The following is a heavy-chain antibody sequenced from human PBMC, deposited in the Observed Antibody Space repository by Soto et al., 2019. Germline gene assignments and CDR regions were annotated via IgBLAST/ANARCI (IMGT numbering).Heavy chain of an antibody. Sequence: QVQLVQSGAEVKKPGSSVKVSCKASGGTFSTYGINWVRLAPGQGLEWMGWIIPKFGTTKNAQKFQGRVTLTADESXNAXYMELKYLRSEDTAVYFCAREVDPYYGGNSLSLDYWGQGTLVTVSS. D-gene: IGHD4-17*01. J-gene: IGHJ4*02. V-gene: IGHV1-69*13. CDR2: IIPKFGTT. CDR1: GGTFSTYG. CDR3: AREVDPYYGGNSLSLDY.